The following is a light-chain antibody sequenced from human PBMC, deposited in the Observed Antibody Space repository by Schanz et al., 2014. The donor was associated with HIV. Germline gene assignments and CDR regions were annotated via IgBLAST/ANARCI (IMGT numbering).Light chain of an antibody. Sequence: QAVVTQEPSVTVSPGGTVTLTCDSSNGAVTSGHFPYWFQQKPGQAPRTLIYDTNNKHSWTPARFSGSLLGGKAALTLSGAQPEDEAEYYCLVSYSGVGVFGGGTKLTVL. CDR3: LVSYSGVGV. CDR1: NGAVTSGHF. V-gene: IGLV7-46*01. J-gene: IGLJ2*01. CDR2: DTN.